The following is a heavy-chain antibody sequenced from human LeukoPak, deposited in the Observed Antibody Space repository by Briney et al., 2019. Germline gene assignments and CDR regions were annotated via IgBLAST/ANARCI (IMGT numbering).Heavy chain of an antibody. Sequence: NPSETLSLTCTVSGGSISSGDYYWSWIRQPPGKGLEWIGYIYYSGSTYYNPSLKSRVTISVDTSKNQFSLKLSSVTAADTAVYYCAREGGSYSSSWYAFYYYYGMDVWGQGTTVTVSS. CDR1: GGSISSGDYY. V-gene: IGHV4-30-4*01. J-gene: IGHJ6*02. CDR2: IYYSGST. D-gene: IGHD6-13*01. CDR3: AREGGSYSSSWYAFYYYYGMDV.